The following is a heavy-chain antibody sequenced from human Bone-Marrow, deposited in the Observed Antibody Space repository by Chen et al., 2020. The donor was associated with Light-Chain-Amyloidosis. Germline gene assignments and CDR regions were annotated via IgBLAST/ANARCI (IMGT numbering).Heavy chain of an antibody. Sequence: QVQLVESGGGVVQRGTSLRLSCAASGFAFSSYGMHWVRQTPGKGLEWVAVISYDGRNSYDADSVKGRFTISRDNSKNTLYLQMSSLTAEDTAFYYCANLLLVVPDRGDGFDIWGQGTMVTVSS. CDR1: GFAFSSYG. CDR2: ISYDGRNS. J-gene: IGHJ3*02. V-gene: IGHV3-30*18. D-gene: IGHD2-2*01. CDR3: ANLLLVVPDRGDGFDI.